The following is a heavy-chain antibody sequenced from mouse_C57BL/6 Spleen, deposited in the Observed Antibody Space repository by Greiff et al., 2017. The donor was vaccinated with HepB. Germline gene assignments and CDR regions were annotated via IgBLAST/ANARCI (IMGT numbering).Heavy chain of an antibody. CDR2: IYPRSGNT. D-gene: IGHD1-1*01. CDR1: GYTFTSYG. J-gene: IGHJ4*01. V-gene: IGHV1-81*01. CDR3: AIITTVDAMDY. Sequence: VQLQQSGAELARPGASVKLSCKASGYTFTSYGISWVKQRTGQGLEWIGEIYPRSGNTYYNEKFKGKATLTADKSSSTAYMELRSLTSEDSAVYLCAIITTVDAMDYWGQGTSVTVSS.